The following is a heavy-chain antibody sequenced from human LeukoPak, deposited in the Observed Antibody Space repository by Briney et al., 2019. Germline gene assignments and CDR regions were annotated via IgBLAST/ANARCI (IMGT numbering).Heavy chain of an antibody. V-gene: IGHV3-30-3*01. CDR2: ISYDGSNK. CDR3: ARDEDIVVVPAATDPPYYYYGMDV. CDR1: GCTFSSYS. D-gene: IGHD2-2*01. J-gene: IGHJ6*02. Sequence: GGSLRLSCPASGCTFSSYSMHRVRQAPGTGLEGVAVISYDGSNKYYADPVKGRFTISRDNSHNTLYLQMNSLRAEDTAVYYCARDEDIVVVPAATDPPYYYYGMDVWGQGTTVTVSS.